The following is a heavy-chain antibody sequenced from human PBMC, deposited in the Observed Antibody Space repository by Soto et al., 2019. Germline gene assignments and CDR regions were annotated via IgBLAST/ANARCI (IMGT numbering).Heavy chain of an antibody. V-gene: IGHV4-34*01. CDR1: GGSFSGYY. Sequence: QVQLQQWGAGLLKPSETLSLTCAVYGGSFSGYYWSWIRQPPGKGLEWIGEINHSGSTNYNPSLKSRVTLSVDTSKNQFSLKLSSVTAADTAVYYCARGLGAAAGYYFDYWGQGTLVTVSS. J-gene: IGHJ4*02. D-gene: IGHD6-13*01. CDR3: ARGLGAAAGYYFDY. CDR2: INHSGST.